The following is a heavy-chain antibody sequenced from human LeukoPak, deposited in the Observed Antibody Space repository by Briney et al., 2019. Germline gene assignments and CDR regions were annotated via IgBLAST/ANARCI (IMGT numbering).Heavy chain of an antibody. CDR2: IYYSGST. Sequence: SETLSLTCTVSGGSISSYYWNWIRQPPGKGLEWIGSIYYSGSTYYNPSLKSRVTISLDMSKNQFSLRLSSVTAADTAVYYCARVSDSSGWYRPDYFDYWGQGTLVTVSS. D-gene: IGHD6-19*01. V-gene: IGHV4-39*07. J-gene: IGHJ4*02. CDR1: GGSISSYY. CDR3: ARVSDSSGWYRPDYFDY.